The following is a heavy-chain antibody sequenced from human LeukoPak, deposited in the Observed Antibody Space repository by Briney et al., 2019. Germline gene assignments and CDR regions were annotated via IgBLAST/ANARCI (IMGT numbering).Heavy chain of an antibody. V-gene: IGHV3-23*01. CDR1: GFTFSSYA. D-gene: IGHD2-15*01. CDR3: GKAGSIDWDYFEY. J-gene: IGHJ4*02. Sequence: PGGSLRLSCAASGFTFSSYAMNWVRQAPGKGLEWVSTISGDGGDTHYADSVRGRFTITRANSKNTLFMQMNSLRAEDTAWHYWGKAGSIDWDYFEYWGEGTLV. CDR2: ISGDGGDT.